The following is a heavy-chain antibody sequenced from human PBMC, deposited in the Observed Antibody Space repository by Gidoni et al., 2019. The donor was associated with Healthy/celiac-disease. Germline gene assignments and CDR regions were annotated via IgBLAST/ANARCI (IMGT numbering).Heavy chain of an antibody. CDR2: ISYDGSNK. Sequence: QVQLVESGGGVVQPGRSLRLSCAASGFTFRSYAMHWVRQAPGKGLEWVAVISYDGSNKYYADSVKGRFTISRDNYKNTLYLQMNSLRAEDTAVYYCARVRGYSVFGAFDIWGQGTMVTVSS. D-gene: IGHD3-22*01. J-gene: IGHJ3*02. CDR1: GFTFRSYA. CDR3: ARVRGYSVFGAFDI. V-gene: IGHV3-30*04.